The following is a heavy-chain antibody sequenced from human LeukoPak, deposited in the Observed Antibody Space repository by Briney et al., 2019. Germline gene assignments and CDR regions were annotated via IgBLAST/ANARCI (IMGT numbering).Heavy chain of an antibody. V-gene: IGHV3-15*01. Sequence: NAGGSLRLSCAASGFTFSKAWMSWVRQAPGKGLEWVGRIKSESDGGTADYAAPVKDRFTISRDDSKNTLYLQMNSLKTEDTAVYYCTTFALDYGDYSFDYWGQGTLVTVSS. J-gene: IGHJ4*02. D-gene: IGHD4-17*01. CDR2: IKSESDGGTA. CDR1: GFTFSKAW. CDR3: TTFALDYGDYSFDY.